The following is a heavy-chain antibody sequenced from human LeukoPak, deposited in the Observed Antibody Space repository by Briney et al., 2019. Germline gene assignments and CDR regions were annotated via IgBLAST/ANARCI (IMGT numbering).Heavy chain of an antibody. CDR3: AKGKGGISYFDF. D-gene: IGHD3-16*01. V-gene: IGHV3-9*01. Sequence: GRSLRLSCAASGFIFDDYVMHWVRQAPGKGLEWVSGISWNSDSMGNADSVKGRFTISRDNAKNSLYLQINSLRAEDTAFYYCAKGKGGISYFDFWGQGTLVTVSS. CDR2: ISWNSDSM. J-gene: IGHJ4*02. CDR1: GFIFDDYV.